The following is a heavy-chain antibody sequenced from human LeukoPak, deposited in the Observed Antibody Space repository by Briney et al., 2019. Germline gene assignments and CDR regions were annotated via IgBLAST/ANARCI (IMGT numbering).Heavy chain of an antibody. V-gene: IGHV1-2*02. Sequence: ASVKVSCKASGYTFTGYYMHWVRQAPGQGLEWMGRINPNSGGTNYAQKFQGRVTMTRDTSISTAYMELSRLRSDDTAVYYCARVKYYDILTGYLYYFDYWGQGTLVTVSS. D-gene: IGHD3-9*01. CDR1: GYTFTGYY. CDR3: ARVKYYDILTGYLYYFDY. J-gene: IGHJ4*02. CDR2: INPNSGGT.